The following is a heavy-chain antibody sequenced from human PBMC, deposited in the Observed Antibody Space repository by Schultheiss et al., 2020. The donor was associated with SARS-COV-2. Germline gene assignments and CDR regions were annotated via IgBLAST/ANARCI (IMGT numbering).Heavy chain of an antibody. CDR2: ISWNSGSI. CDR1: GFTFSSYE. V-gene: IGHV3-48*03. J-gene: IGHJ4*02. D-gene: IGHD3-22*01. CDR3: AKGRPVLRSG. Sequence: GGSLRLSCAASGFTFSSYEMNWVRQAPGKGLEWVSGISWNSGSIGYADSVKGRFTISRDNAKNTLYLQMNSLRAEDTAVYYCAKGRPVLRSGWGQGTLVIVSS.